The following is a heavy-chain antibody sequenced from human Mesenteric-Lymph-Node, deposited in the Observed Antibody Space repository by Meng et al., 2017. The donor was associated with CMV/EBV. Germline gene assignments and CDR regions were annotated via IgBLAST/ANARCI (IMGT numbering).Heavy chain of an antibody. CDR3: ARGRYYDILTGYSGYYGMDV. Sequence: ASVKVSCKASGYTFTGYYIHWVRQAPGQGLEWMGWISAYNGNTNYAQKLQGRVTMTTDTSTSTAYMELRSLRSDDTAVYYCARGRYYDILTGYSGYYGMDVWGQGTTVTVSS. D-gene: IGHD3-9*01. J-gene: IGHJ6*02. CDR1: GYTFTGYY. CDR2: ISAYNGNT. V-gene: IGHV1-18*04.